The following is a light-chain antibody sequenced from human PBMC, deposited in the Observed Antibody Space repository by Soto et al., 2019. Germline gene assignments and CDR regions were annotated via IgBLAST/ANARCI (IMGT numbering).Light chain of an antibody. CDR1: SSDVGGNNY. CDR2: EVT. V-gene: IGLV2-8*01. Sequence: QSVLTQPPSASGSPGQSVAISCTGTSSDVGGNNYVSWYQQNPGKAPKLMVYEVTKRPAGVPDRFSGSKSGNTASLTVSGLQAEDEADYYCSSYAGSNNVIFGGGTKLTVL. J-gene: IGLJ2*01. CDR3: SSYAGSNNVI.